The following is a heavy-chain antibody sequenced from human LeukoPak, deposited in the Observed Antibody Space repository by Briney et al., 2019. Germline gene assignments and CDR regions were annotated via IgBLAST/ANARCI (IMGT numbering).Heavy chain of an antibody. J-gene: IGHJ6*02. Sequence: GGSLRLSCAASGFTFSTHWMYWVRQAPGKELVWVSRISGDGSGTSYADSVKGRLTISRDNAKDTLYLQMTSRRVEDTAVYSCASLLTPYHGSGGGGMDVWGQGTTVTVSS. CDR2: ISGDGSGT. CDR1: GFTFSTHW. D-gene: IGHD3-10*01. V-gene: IGHV3-74*01. CDR3: ASLLTPYHGSGGGGMDV.